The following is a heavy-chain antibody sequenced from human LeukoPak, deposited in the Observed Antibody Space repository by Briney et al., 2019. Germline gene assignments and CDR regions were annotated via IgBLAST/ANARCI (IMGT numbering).Heavy chain of an antibody. CDR3: AKDLGYGDYYFDY. J-gene: IGHJ4*02. CDR1: GFTFSSYG. D-gene: IGHD4-17*01. V-gene: IGHV3-30*02. Sequence: PGGSLRLSCAASGFTFSSYGMHWVRQAPGKGLEWVAFIRYDGSNKYYADSVKGRFTISRDNSKNTLYLQMNSLRAEDTAVYYCAKDLGYGDYYFDYWGQGTLVTVSS. CDR2: IRYDGSNK.